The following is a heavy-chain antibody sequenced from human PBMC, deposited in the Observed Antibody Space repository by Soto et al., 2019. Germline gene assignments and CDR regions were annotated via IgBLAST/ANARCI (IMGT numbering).Heavy chain of an antibody. Sequence: AGGSLRLSCTASGFTFGDYATSWFRQAPGKGLEWVGFIRSKAYGGTTEYAASVKGRFTISRDDSKSIAYLQMNSLKTEDTAVYYCTRAYDSSGYYQIAFDYWGQGTLVTVSS. CDR3: TRAYDSSGYYQIAFDY. V-gene: IGHV3-49*03. CDR2: IRSKAYGGTT. J-gene: IGHJ4*02. CDR1: GFTFGDYA. D-gene: IGHD3-22*01.